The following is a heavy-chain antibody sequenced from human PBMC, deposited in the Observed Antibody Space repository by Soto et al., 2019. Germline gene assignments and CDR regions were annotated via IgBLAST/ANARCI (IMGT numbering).Heavy chain of an antibody. V-gene: IGHV3-74*01. D-gene: IGHD2-8*01. CDR3: ATVFAV. Sequence: LRLSCAASGFTFRSHRIHWVRQAPGKGLEWVSRIDTDGGGTSYADSVKGRFTISTDNAENTVYLQMNGLRVEDTAVYYCATVFAVCGQGSLDPVSS. J-gene: IGHJ1*01. CDR1: GFTFRSHR. CDR2: IDTDGGGT.